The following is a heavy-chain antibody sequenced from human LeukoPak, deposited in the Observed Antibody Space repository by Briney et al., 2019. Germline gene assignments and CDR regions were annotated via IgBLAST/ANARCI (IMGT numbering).Heavy chain of an antibody. D-gene: IGHD3-22*01. Sequence: PGGSLRLSCVASGFMFRSYGMHWVRQAPGKGLEWVSAISGSGGSTYYADSVKGRFTISRDNSKNTLYLQMNSLRVEDTAVYYCAKGKYYDSSGYDYWGQGTLVTVSS. CDR2: ISGSGGST. CDR3: AKGKYYDSSGYDY. V-gene: IGHV3-23*01. J-gene: IGHJ4*02. CDR1: GFMFRSYG.